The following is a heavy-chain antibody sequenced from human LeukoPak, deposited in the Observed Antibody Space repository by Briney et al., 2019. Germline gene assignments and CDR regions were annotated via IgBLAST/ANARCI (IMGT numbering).Heavy chain of an antibody. V-gene: IGHV4-59*01. CDR3: ARVTGYTIEDYFDY. J-gene: IGHJ4*02. D-gene: IGHD3-9*01. CDR2: IYYSGST. Sequence: SETLSLTCTVSDGSISSYYWSWIRQPPGKGLEWIGYIYYSGSTNYNPSLKSRATISVKTSKNQFSLKLRSVTAADTAVYYCARVTGYTIEDYFDYWGQGTLVTVSS. CDR1: DGSISSYY.